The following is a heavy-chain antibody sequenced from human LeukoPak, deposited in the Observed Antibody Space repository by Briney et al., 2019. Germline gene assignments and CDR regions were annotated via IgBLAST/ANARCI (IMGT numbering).Heavy chain of an antibody. CDR3: ARRYNWNDVPKGFDY. CDR1: GYTFTSYG. V-gene: IGHV1-18*04. Sequence: ASVKVSCKASGYTFTSYGISWLRQAPGQGLEWMGWISAYNGNTNYAQKLQGRVTMTTDTSTSTAYMELRSLRSDDTAVYYCARRYNWNDVPKGFDYWGQGTLVTVTS. D-gene: IGHD1-1*01. CDR2: ISAYNGNT. J-gene: IGHJ4*02.